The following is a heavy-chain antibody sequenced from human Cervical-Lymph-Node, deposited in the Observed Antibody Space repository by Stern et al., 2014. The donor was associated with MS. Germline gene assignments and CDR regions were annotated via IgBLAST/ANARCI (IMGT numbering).Heavy chain of an antibody. D-gene: IGHD6-6*01. CDR3: ARDVSSSPDAFDI. Sequence: VQLQQSGPGLVKPSQTLSLTCAISGDSVSSNSATWSWIRQSPSRGLEWLGRTYHRSRWYYDYAISVKSRVTISPDTSKNQFSLRLNSVTPEDTAVYYCARDVSSSPDAFDIWGQGTMVIVSS. CDR1: GDSVSSNSAT. J-gene: IGHJ3*02. CDR2: TYHRSRWYY. V-gene: IGHV6-1*01.